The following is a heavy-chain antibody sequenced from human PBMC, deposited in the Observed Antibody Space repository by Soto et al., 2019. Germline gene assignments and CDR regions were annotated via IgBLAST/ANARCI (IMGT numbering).Heavy chain of an antibody. Sequence: GGSLRLSCATSGFILSDCAMNWVRQAPGKGLEWVSYISSSSSVIDYADSVKGRFTVSRDNARNSLYLQMNSLRAADTAVYYCARGIKDIVATKSRSGWKNYYYGMDVWGQGTTVTVSS. J-gene: IGHJ6*02. CDR3: ARGIKDIVATKSRSGWKNYYYGMDV. D-gene: IGHD5-12*01. V-gene: IGHV3-48*01. CDR2: ISSSSSVI. CDR1: GFILSDCA.